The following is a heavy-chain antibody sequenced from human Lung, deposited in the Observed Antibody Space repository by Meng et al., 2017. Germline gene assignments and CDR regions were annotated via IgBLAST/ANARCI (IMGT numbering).Heavy chain of an antibody. D-gene: IGHD1-26*01. J-gene: IGHJ3*02. V-gene: IGHV3-30*01. CDR2: ISYDGSNK. CDR3: ARSDTKWEQKVAFDI. Sequence: GESLKISCAASGFTFSSYAMHWVRQAPGKGLEWVAVISYDGSNKYYADSVKGRFTISRDNSKNTLYLQMNSLRAEDTTVYYCARSDTKWEQKVAFDIWGHGPMVPVSS. CDR1: GFTFSSYA.